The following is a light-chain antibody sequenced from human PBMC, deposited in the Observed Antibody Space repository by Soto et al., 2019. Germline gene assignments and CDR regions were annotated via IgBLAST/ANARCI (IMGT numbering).Light chain of an antibody. V-gene: IGLV2-23*02. CDR1: SSDVGSYNL. Sequence: QSALTQPASVSGSPGQSITISCTGTSSDVGSYNLVSWYQQHPGKAPKLMIYEVSKRLAGVSHRFSGSKSGNTASLTVSGLQAEDEADYYCFSYACSSTLVFGGGTELTVL. CDR3: FSYACSSTLV. CDR2: EVS. J-gene: IGLJ2*01.